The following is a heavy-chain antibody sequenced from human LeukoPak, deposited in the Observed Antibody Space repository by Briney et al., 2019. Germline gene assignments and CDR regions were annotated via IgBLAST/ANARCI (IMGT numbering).Heavy chain of an antibody. CDR1: GFTFSNYA. V-gene: IGHV3-23*01. Sequence: PGGSLRLSCAASGFTFSNYAMSWVRQAPGKGLEWVSGISDSGGSTYYADSVGRFSISRDNSKNTLYLQMSSLRAEDTALYYCATGEYYFDFWGQGTLVTVSS. D-gene: IGHD3-16*01. J-gene: IGHJ4*02. CDR3: ATGEYYFDF. CDR2: ISDSGGST.